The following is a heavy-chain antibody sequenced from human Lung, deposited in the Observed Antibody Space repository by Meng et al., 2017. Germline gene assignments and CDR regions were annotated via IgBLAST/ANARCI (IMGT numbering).Heavy chain of an antibody. V-gene: IGHV1-3*01. J-gene: IGHJ4*02. CDR1: GYTFTNYA. CDR2: INAGSENT. D-gene: IGHD2-21*01. Sequence: QVHLVQSGAEVKKPGASVKVSCKASGYTFTNYAMHWVRQAPGQGLEWMGRINAGSENTEYSQKFQGRVTLTRDTSATTAYMELRSLKSEDTAIYYCARDIVVTFGELTTLDSWGQGTLVTVSS. CDR3: ARDIVVTFGELTTLDS.